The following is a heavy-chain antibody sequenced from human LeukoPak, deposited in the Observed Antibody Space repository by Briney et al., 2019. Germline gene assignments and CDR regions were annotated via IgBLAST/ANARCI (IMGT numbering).Heavy chain of an antibody. D-gene: IGHD6-19*01. CDR1: GFTFSSYA. V-gene: IGHV3-23*01. J-gene: IGHJ6*02. CDR2: ISGSGGST. Sequence: GGSLRLSCAASGFTFSSYAMSWVRQAPGKGLEWVSVISGSGGSTYYADSVKGRFTISRDNSKNTLYLQMNSLRAEDTAVYYCAKDGGSYSSGWYGYYYYYGMDVWGQGTTVTVSS. CDR3: AKDGGSYSSGWYGYYYYYGMDV.